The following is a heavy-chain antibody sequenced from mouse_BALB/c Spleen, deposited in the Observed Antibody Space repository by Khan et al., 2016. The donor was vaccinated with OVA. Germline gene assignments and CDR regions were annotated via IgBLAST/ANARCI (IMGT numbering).Heavy chain of an antibody. D-gene: IGHD1-1*01. Sequence: EVNLVESGGDLVKPGGSLKLSCAASGFTFSTFGMSWVRQTPDKRLEWVATISTGGSYTYYPDIVKGRFIISRDNAKNTLDLQMSNLKYADTAMYYCTRLAYYYDSEGFAYWGQGTLVTVSA. CDR1: GFTFSTFG. CDR2: ISTGGSYT. CDR3: TRLAYYYDSEGFAY. J-gene: IGHJ3*01. V-gene: IGHV5-6*01.